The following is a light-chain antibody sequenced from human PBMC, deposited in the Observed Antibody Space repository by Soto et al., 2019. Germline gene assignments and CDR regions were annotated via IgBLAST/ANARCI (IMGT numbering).Light chain of an antibody. J-gene: IGKJ3*01. CDR3: QQYGSSPVFT. CDR2: GAS. V-gene: IGKV3-20*01. CDR1: QSVSSSY. Sequence: EIVLTQSPGTLSLSPGERATLSCRASQSVSSSYLAWYQQKPGQAPRLLIYGASSRATGIPDRFSGSWSGTXXXXXXXXXXXXDFXXXYCQQYGSSPVFTFGPGTKVDIK.